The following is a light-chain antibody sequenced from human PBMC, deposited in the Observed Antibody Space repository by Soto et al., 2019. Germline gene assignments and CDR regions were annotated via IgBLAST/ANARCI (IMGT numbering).Light chain of an antibody. CDR2: DVS. Sequence: QSALTQPASVSGSPGQSITISCTGTSRDGGGYNYVSWYQQHPGKAPKLMIYDVSNRPSGVSNRFSGSKSGNTASLPISGLQAEDEADYYCSSYTSSSTLLYVFGTGTKLTVL. J-gene: IGLJ1*01. V-gene: IGLV2-14*01. CDR3: SSYTSSSTLLYV. CDR1: SRDGGGYNY.